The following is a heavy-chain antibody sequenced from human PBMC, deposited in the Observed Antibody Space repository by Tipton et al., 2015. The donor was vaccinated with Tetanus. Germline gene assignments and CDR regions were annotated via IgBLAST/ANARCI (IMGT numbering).Heavy chain of an antibody. Sequence: TLSLTCTVSGGSISGSPYFWNWTRQHPGKGLEWIGYIYYSGSTYYNPSLNGRVTISVDTSKNQFSLKLNSVTAADTAVYYCARDQGGGRVVRLNWFGPWGQGTLVTVSS. CDR3: ARDQGGGRVVRLNWFGP. V-gene: IGHV4-31*03. D-gene: IGHD6-6*01. CDR1: GGSISGSPYF. J-gene: IGHJ5*02. CDR2: IYYSGST.